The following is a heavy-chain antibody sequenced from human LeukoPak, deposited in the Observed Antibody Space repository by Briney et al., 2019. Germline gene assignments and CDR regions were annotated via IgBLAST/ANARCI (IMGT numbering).Heavy chain of an antibody. CDR3: ARDGSRGWDY. D-gene: IGHD1-26*01. V-gene: IGHV3-7*01. CDR2: IKDNGRGE. J-gene: IGHJ4*02. Sequence: GGSLRLSCAASGFTFSASWMTWVRQAPGKGLEWVANIKDNGRGEYYVDSVKGRFTVSRDNAKNSVYLQMNSLRAEDTAVYCCARDGSRGWDYWGQGTLVTVSS. CDR1: GFTFSASW.